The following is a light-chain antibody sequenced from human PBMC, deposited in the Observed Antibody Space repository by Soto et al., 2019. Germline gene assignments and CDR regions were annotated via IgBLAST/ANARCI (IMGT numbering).Light chain of an antibody. V-gene: IGLV1-40*01. Sequence: QSVLTQPPSVSVAPGQRVTISCTGSSSNIGAGYDVHWYQQLPGTAPKLLIYGNSNRPSGVPDRFSGSKSGTSASLAITGLQAEEEADYYCQSYDSSLSVLWVFGGGTKLTVL. CDR3: QSYDSSLSVLWV. J-gene: IGLJ3*02. CDR1: SSNIGAGYD. CDR2: GNS.